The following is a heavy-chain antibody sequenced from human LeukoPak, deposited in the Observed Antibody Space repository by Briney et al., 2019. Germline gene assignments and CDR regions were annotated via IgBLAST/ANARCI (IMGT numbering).Heavy chain of an antibody. CDR2: IYYSGTT. CDR1: GGSISNYY. J-gene: IGHJ5*02. D-gene: IGHD3-16*01. CDR3: ARFTPQGYGWGGYNRFDP. Sequence: SETLSLTCIVSGGSISNYYWSWIRQSPGTGLEWIGFIYYSGTTNYNPSLKSRVTLSVHSSKNQFSLNLTSVTAADTAVYYCARFTPQGYGWGGYNRFDPWGQGTLVTVSS. V-gene: IGHV4-59*01.